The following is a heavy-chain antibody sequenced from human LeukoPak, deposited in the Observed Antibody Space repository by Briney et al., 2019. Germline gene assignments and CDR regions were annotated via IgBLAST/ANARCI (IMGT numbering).Heavy chain of an antibody. J-gene: IGHJ4*02. V-gene: IGHV3-33*03. D-gene: IGHD3-10*01. CDR1: GFTFSTHV. Sequence: PGGSLRLSCTASGFTFSTHVMHWVRQAPGKGLEWVAVIWYDGSNTYCGDSVKGRFTISRDNSKKNVYLQMNSLRVEDTALYYCAKDIKDGSASLDYWGQGTLVTVST. CDR2: IWYDGSNT. CDR3: AKDIKDGSASLDY.